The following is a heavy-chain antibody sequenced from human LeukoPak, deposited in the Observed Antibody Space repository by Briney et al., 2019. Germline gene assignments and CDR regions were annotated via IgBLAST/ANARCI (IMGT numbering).Heavy chain of an antibody. D-gene: IGHD3-10*01. V-gene: IGHV3-23*01. CDR3: AKSGSGSYYKGGYDN. Sequence: GGSLRLSCAASGFTFSSYAMSWVRQAPGKGLEWVSAVSGSGGSTYYADSVKGRFTVSRDNSKNTLYLQMNSLRAEDTALYYCAKSGSGSYYKGGYDNWGQGTLVTVSS. CDR2: VSGSGGST. CDR1: GFTFSSYA. J-gene: IGHJ4*02.